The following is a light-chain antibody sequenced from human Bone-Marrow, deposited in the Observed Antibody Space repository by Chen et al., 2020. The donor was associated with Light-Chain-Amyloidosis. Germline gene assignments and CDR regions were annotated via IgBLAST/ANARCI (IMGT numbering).Light chain of an antibody. CDR3: CSYAGSYTWV. CDR2: YVS. Sequence: QSALTHPRSVSGSPGQAVTIHCTGTSIDVGSYNYVSWYQQHPGKAPKLMIYYVSKRPSGVPDRFSGSKSGNTASLTISGLQAEDEADYFCCSYAGSYTWVFGGGTKLTVL. CDR1: SIDVGSYNY. J-gene: IGLJ3*02. V-gene: IGLV2-11*01.